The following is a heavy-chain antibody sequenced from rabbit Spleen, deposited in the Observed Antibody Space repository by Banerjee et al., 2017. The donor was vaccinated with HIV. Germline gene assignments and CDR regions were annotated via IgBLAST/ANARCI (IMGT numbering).Heavy chain of an antibody. CDR2: IYAAKGST. CDR1: GIDFTNYY. J-gene: IGHJ6*01. D-gene: IGHD7-1*01. CDR3: ARDTGTSFSTYGMDL. V-gene: IGHV1S45*01. Sequence: QEQLTETGGGLVQPGGSLTLSCKASGIDFTNYYISWVRQAPGKGLEWIGIIYAAKGSTDYATWAKGRFTCSKTSSTTVTLQMTSLTVADTATYFCARDTGTSFSTYGMDLWGQGTLVTVS.